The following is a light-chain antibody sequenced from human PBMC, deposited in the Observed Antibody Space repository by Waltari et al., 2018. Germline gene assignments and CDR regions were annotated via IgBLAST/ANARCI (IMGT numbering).Light chain of an antibody. CDR2: DVS. V-gene: IGLV2-11*01. J-gene: IGLJ3*02. CDR3: CSYAGGYSWV. Sequence: QPRSVSGSPGQSVTISCTGTSSDVGGYNYVSWYQQHPVKAPNLMIYDVSKRPSGVPDRFSGSKSGNTASLTISGLQAEDEADYYCCSYAGGYSWVFGGGTKLTVL. CDR1: SSDVGGYNY.